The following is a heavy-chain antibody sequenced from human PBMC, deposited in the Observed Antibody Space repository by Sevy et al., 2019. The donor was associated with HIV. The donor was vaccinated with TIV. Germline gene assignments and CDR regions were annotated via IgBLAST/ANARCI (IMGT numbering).Heavy chain of an antibody. Sequence: ASVKVSCKASGGTFSSYAISWVRQAPGQGLEWMGGIIPIFGTANYAQKFQGRVTITADESTSTAYMELSSLRSEDTAVYYCARDEQPTEHSSSWYFFGYWGQGTLVTVSS. D-gene: IGHD6-13*01. J-gene: IGHJ4*02. CDR3: ARDEQPTEHSSSWYFFGY. CDR2: IIPIFGTA. V-gene: IGHV1-69*13. CDR1: GGTFSSYA.